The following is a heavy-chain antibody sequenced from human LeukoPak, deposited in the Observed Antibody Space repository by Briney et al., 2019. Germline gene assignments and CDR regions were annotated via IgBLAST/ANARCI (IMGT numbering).Heavy chain of an antibody. V-gene: IGHV3-7*01. J-gene: IGHJ4*02. Sequence: GGSLRLSCAASGFTFSSYWMSWVRQAPGKGLEWVANIKQDGSEKYYVDSVKGRFTISRDNAKNSLYLQMNRLRAEDTAVYYCARDGLAYCDTDCYSDFECWGQGTLVTVSS. D-gene: IGHD2-21*02. CDR1: GFTFSSYW. CDR2: IKQDGSEK. CDR3: ARDGLAYCDTDCYSDFEC.